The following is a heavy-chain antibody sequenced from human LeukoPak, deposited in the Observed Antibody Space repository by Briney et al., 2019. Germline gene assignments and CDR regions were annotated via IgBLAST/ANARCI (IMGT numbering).Heavy chain of an antibody. J-gene: IGHJ6*02. D-gene: IGHD3-10*01. CDR3: AKRSRRLTIVRGVPREDV. V-gene: IGHV3-23*01. CDR1: GFTFSSYA. Sequence: PGGSLRLSCAASGFTFSSYAMSWVRQAPGKGLEWVSAISGSGGSIYYADSVKGRFTISRDNSKNTVYLEMSSLRDEDTAVYYCAKRSRRLTIVRGVPREDVWGQGTTVTVSS. CDR2: ISGSGGSI.